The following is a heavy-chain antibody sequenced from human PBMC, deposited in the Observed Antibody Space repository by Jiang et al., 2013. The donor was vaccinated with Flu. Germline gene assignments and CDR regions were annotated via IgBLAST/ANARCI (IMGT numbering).Heavy chain of an antibody. V-gene: IGHV6-1*01. Sequence: SQTLSLTCAISGDSASSNSAAWNWIRQSPSRGLEWLGRTYYRPKWYNDYAVSVKSRITINPDTSKNQFSLQLNSVTPEDTAVYYCARENGPLAAAKAFDIWGQGTMVTVSS. CDR2: TYYRPKWYN. J-gene: IGHJ3*02. D-gene: IGHD6-13*01. CDR3: ARENGPLAAAKAFDI. CDR1: GDSASSNSAA.